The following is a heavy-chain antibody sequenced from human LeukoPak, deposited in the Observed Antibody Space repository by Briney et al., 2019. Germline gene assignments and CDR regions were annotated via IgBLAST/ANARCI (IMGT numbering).Heavy chain of an antibody. CDR2: IWYDGSDK. J-gene: IGHJ5*02. D-gene: IGHD5-12*01. CDR3: AKSLYGGYVTWFDP. CDR1: GFRLSSYG. Sequence: QSGGSLRLSCAASGFRLSSYGIHWVRQALGKGLEWVAVIWYDGSDKFYADSVRGRFTMSRDTPKNTLYLQMNSLRAEDTAVYYCAKSLYGGYVTWFDPWGQGTLVTVSS. V-gene: IGHV3-33*06.